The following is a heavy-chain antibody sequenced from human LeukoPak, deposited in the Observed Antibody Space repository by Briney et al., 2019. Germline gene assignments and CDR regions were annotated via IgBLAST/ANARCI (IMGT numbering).Heavy chain of an antibody. V-gene: IGHV4-59*01. CDR3: ARATWSNVDY. J-gene: IGHJ4*02. CDR2: IYYSGST. Sequence: SSETLSLTCTVSGGSISSYYWSWIRQPPGKGLEWIGYIYYSGSTNYNPSLKSRVTISVDTSKNQFSLKLSSVTAADTAVYYCARATWSNVDYWGQGTLDTVSS. CDR1: GGSISSYY. D-gene: IGHD2-8*01.